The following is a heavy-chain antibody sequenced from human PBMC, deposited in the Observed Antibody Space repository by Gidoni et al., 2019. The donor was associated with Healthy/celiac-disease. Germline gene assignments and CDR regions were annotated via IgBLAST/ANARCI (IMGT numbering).Heavy chain of an antibody. CDR2: IWYDGSNK. J-gene: IGHJ6*02. V-gene: IGHV3-33*01. CDR3: ARDWGMATIVGRHYGMDV. D-gene: IGHD5-12*01. CDR1: GFTFSSYG. Sequence: QVQLVESGGGVVQPGRSLRLSCAASGFTFSSYGMHWVRQAPGKGLEWVAVIWYDGSNKYYADSVKGRFTISRDNSKNTLYLQMNSLRAEDTAVYYCARDWGMATIVGRHYGMDVWGQGTTVTVSS.